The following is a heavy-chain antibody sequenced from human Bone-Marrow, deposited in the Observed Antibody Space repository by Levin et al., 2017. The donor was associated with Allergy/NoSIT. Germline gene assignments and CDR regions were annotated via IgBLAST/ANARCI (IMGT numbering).Heavy chain of an antibody. V-gene: IGHV4-59*01. CDR3: ARVTTYGDYFDS. D-gene: IGHD4-17*01. J-gene: IGHJ4*02. CDR2: IYYTGDT. Sequence: RSQTLSLTCTVSGGSMRSSFWSWIRQSPGKGLEWIGYIYYTGDTNYNPSLKSRVAISVDTSKNQFSLKLNSVTAADTAVYFCARVTTYGDYFDSWGRGALVAVSS. CDR1: GGSMRSSF.